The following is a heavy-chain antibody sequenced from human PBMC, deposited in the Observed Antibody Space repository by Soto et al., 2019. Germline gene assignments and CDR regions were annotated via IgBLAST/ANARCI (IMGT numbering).Heavy chain of an antibody. Sequence: GGSLRLSCAASGFTFSGSAMHWVRQASGKGLEWVGRIRSKANSYATAYAASVKGRFTISRDDSKNTAYLQMNSLKTEDTAVYYCTRSPDITDAFDIWGQGTMVTVSS. V-gene: IGHV3-73*01. CDR2: IRSKANSYAT. D-gene: IGHD3-3*01. CDR3: TRSPDITDAFDI. J-gene: IGHJ3*02. CDR1: GFTFSGSA.